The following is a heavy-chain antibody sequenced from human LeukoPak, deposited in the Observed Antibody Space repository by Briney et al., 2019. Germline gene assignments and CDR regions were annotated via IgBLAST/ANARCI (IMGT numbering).Heavy chain of an antibody. CDR3: AKDISSSQYYFDY. CDR2: ISSSGSTI. Sequence: GGSLRLYCAASGFTFSSYEMNWVRQAPGKGLEWVSYISSSGSTIYYADSVKGRFTISRDNAKNSLYLQMNSLRAEDTALYYCAKDISSSQYYFDYWGQGTLVTVSS. D-gene: IGHD3-16*02. CDR1: GFTFSSYE. V-gene: IGHV3-48*03. J-gene: IGHJ4*02.